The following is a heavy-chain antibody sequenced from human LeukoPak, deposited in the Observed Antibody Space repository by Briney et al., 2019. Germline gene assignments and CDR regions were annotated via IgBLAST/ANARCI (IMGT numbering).Heavy chain of an antibody. J-gene: IGHJ4*02. CDR2: ISYDGSNK. Sequence: GGSLRPSCAASGFTFSSYAMHWVRQAPGKGLEWVAVISYDGSNKYYADSVKCRFTISRDNSKNTLYLQMNSLRAEDTAVYYCAREPYYYGSGSYCFDYWGQGTLVTVSS. V-gene: IGHV3-30*04. CDR1: GFTFSSYA. D-gene: IGHD3-10*01. CDR3: AREPYYYGSGSYCFDY.